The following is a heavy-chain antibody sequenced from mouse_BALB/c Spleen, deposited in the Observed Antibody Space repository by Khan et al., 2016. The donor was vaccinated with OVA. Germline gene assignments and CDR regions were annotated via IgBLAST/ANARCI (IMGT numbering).Heavy chain of an antibody. CDR3: ATSYYYGYYFDY. CDR2: ISGDSSTI. Sequence: EVKLEVSGGGLVQPGGSRKLSCAASGFTFSSYGMHWVRQAPEKGLEWVAYISGDSSTIYYADTVKGRFTISRDNPKNTLFLQMTSLMSEDTAMYYCATSYYYGYYFDYWGPGTTLTVSS. V-gene: IGHV5-17*02. CDR1: GFTFSSYG. D-gene: IGHD1-1*01. J-gene: IGHJ2*01.